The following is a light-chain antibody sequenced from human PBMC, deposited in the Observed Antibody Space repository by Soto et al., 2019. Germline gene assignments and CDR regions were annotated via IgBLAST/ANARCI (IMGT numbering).Light chain of an antibody. J-gene: IGKJ1*01. CDR2: AAS. V-gene: IGKV1-9*01. Sequence: IALTQSPSSLSASVGDRVTITCRASQDISGYVAWYQQRPGRAPQLLIYAASALQTGVPSRFSGSGSGTDFTITISSLQPEDFGTYYCQHPKWAFGQGTTVEI. CDR3: QHPKWA. CDR1: QDISGY.